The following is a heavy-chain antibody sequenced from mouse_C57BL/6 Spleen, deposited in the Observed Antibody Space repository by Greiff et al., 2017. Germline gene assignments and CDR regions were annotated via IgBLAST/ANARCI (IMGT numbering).Heavy chain of an antibody. V-gene: IGHV1-76*01. J-gene: IGHJ2*01. CDR1: GYTFTDYY. Sequence: QVQLQQSGAELVRPGASVKLSCKASGYTFTDYYINWVKQRPGQGLEWIARIYPGSGNTYYNEKFKGKATLTAEKSSSTAYMQLSSLTSEDSAGYFCARGYGSGYFGYGGQGTTLTVSS. D-gene: IGHD1-1*01. CDR3: ARGYGSGYFGY. CDR2: IYPGSGNT.